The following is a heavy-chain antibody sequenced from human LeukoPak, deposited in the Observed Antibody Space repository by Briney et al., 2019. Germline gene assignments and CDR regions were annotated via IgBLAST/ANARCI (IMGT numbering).Heavy chain of an antibody. J-gene: IGHJ4*02. V-gene: IGHV3-15*01. CDR3: TTGDWGYCYDSSGYYYGDY. D-gene: IGHD3-22*01. CDR2: IKSKTDGGTT. CDR1: GFTFSNAW. Sequence: GGSLRLSCAASGFTFSNAWMSWVRQAPGKGLEWVGRIKSKTDGGTTDYAAPVKGRFTISRDDSKNTLYLQMNSLKTEDTAVYYCTTGDWGYCYDSSGYYYGDYWGQGTLVTVSS.